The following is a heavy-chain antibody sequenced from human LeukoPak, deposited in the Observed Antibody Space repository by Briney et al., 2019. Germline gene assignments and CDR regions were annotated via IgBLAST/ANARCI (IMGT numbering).Heavy chain of an antibody. J-gene: IGHJ4*02. D-gene: IGHD3-10*01. Sequence: GGSLRLSCAASGFTFSDYWIHRVRQAPGKGLVWVSRINTDGSITNYADSVKGRFSISRDNAKNTLYLQMSSLRAEDTAVYYCARDRGPRTGFMVREAYDYWGQGTLVTVSS. V-gene: IGHV3-74*01. CDR3: ARDRGPRTGFMVREAYDY. CDR1: GFTFSDYW. CDR2: INTDGSIT.